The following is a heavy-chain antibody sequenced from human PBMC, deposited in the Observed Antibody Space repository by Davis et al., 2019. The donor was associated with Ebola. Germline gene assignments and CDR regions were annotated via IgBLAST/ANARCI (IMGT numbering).Heavy chain of an antibody. D-gene: IGHD2-8*01. Sequence: GESLKTPCAASGFTFRTYAMSWVRQAPGKGLELVSTISGSRGSTYYADSVKGRFTISSDDSKNTLSLQMNSLRVEDTAVYYCAKGGTNLWVDPGGQGTLVTVSS. J-gene: IGHJ5*02. CDR1: GFTFRTYA. CDR3: AKGGTNLWVDP. CDR2: ISGSRGST. V-gene: IGHV3-23*01.